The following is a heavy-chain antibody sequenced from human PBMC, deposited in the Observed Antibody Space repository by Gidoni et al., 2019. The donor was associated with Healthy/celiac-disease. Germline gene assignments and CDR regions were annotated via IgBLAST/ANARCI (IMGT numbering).Heavy chain of an antibody. J-gene: IGHJ4*02. D-gene: IGHD6-19*01. Sequence: QVQLQESGPGLVKPSETLSLTCTVSGGSISSYYWSWIRQPPGKGLEWIGYIYYSGSTNYNPSLKSRVTISVDTSKNQFSLKLSSVTAADTAVYYCARGYSSGWFFGYWGQGTLVTVSS. CDR3: ARGYSSGWFFGY. V-gene: IGHV4-59*01. CDR2: IYYSGST. CDR1: GGSISSYY.